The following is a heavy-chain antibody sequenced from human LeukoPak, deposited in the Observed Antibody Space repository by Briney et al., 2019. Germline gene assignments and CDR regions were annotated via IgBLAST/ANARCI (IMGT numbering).Heavy chain of an antibody. CDR1: AFTFSSYA. V-gene: IGHV3-23*01. CDR3: ATRGYCSGTSCYAPQP. Sequence: GRSLRLSCATSAFTFSSYAMTWVRQAPGKGLEWVSAISGSGDSTYYADSVKGRFTISRDNSKNTLYLQMNSLRPEDTAVYYCATRGYCSGTSCYAPQPWGQGTLVTVSS. CDR2: ISGSGDST. D-gene: IGHD2-2*01. J-gene: IGHJ5*02.